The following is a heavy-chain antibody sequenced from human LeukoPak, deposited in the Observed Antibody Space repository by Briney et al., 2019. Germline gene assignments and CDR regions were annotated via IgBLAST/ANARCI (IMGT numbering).Heavy chain of an antibody. CDR1: GFAFSSYS. V-gene: IGHV3-48*01. D-gene: IGHD6-13*01. J-gene: IGHJ6*03. CDR2: ISSSSSTI. CDR3: ARDHFPREQLYYMDV. Sequence: GGSLRLSCAASGFAFSSYSMNWVRQAPGKGLEWVSYISSSSSTIYYADSVKGRFTISRDNAKNSLYLQMNSLRAEDTAVYYCARDHFPREQLYYMDVWGKGTTVTVSS.